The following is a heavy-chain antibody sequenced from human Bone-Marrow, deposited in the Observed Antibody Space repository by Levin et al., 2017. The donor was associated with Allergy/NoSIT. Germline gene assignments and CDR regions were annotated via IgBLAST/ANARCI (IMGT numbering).Heavy chain of an antibody. Sequence: GGSLRLSCEASGFTFNDFAMHWVRQIPGKGLEWVTGIMWNSARMDYADSVKGRFTISRDNGKKSLYLEMNALRVEDTALYYCVKDRSSVDNWNYGGPFEAWGQGTLVTVSS. CDR3: VKDRSSVDNWNYGGPFEA. D-gene: IGHD1-7*01. CDR1: GFTFNDFA. CDR2: IMWNSARM. V-gene: IGHV3-9*01. J-gene: IGHJ5*02.